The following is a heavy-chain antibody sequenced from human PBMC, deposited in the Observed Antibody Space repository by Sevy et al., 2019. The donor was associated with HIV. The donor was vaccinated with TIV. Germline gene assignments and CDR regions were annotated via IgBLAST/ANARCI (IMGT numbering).Heavy chain of an antibody. J-gene: IGHJ6*02. CDR1: GFTFSRNG. D-gene: IGHD3-3*01. CDR3: ARDKGFSSDYYRVYYYYGMDV. CDR2: MPSDGSNK. V-gene: IGHV3-30*02. Sequence: GGSLRLSCAASGFTFSRNGMHWVRQAPGKGLEWVAFMPSDGSNKYYADSVKGRFIISRDNSKNTLFLQMNSLRTEDTAVYSCARDKGFSSDYYRVYYYYGMDVWGQGTTVTVSS.